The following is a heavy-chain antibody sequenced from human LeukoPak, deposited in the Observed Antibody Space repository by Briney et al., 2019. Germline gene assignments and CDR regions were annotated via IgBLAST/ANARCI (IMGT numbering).Heavy chain of an antibody. V-gene: IGHV3-72*01. CDR1: GFTSSDHY. CDR2: IRNKVNSYTT. D-gene: IGHD6-25*01. Sequence: GGSLRLSCVVSGFTSSDHYIDWARQAPGKGLEWVGRIRNKVNSYTTEYAASVKDRFTISRDDSKNSVWLQMNSLKTEDSAVYYCATSNSNGLSLFDYWGQGTLVTVSS. J-gene: IGHJ4*02. CDR3: ATSNSNGLSLFDY.